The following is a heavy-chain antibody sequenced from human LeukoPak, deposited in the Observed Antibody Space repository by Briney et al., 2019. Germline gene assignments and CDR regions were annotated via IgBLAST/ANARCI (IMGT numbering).Heavy chain of an antibody. Sequence: GGSLRLSCAASGFTFSRYEMNWVRQAPGKGLEWVANINQDGSIKNHMGSVKGRFTISRDNAKNSVYLQMNSQRDEDTAVYYCARDRGYGALDYWGQGTLVTVPS. CDR2: INQDGSIK. CDR3: ARDRGYGALDY. CDR1: GFTFSRYE. J-gene: IGHJ4*02. V-gene: IGHV3-7*01. D-gene: IGHD4/OR15-4a*01.